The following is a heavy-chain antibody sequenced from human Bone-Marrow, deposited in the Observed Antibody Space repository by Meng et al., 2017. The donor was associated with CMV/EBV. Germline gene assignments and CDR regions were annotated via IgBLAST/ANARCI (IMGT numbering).Heavy chain of an antibody. CDR1: GFTFSNAW. J-gene: IGHJ4*02. V-gene: IGHV3-15*01. Sequence: GESLKISCAASGFTFSNAWMSWVRQAPGKGLEWVGRIKSKTDGGTTDYAAPVKGRFTISRDDSKNTLYLQMNSLKTEDTAVYYCTTPPAYCSSTSCSGGYFDYWGQGTLVTVSS. CDR2: IKSKTDGGTT. D-gene: IGHD2-2*01. CDR3: TTPPAYCSSTSCSGGYFDY.